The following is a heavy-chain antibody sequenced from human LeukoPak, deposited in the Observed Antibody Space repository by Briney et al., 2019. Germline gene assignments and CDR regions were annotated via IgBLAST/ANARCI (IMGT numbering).Heavy chain of an antibody. D-gene: IGHD6-6*01. Sequence: PSETLSLTCTVSGGSISSSSYYRGWIRQPPGKGLEWIGSIYYSGSTYYNPSLKSRVTISVDTSKNQFYLKLSAVTAADTAVYYCARGYSSSFRDYYYYMDVWGKGTTVTVSS. CDR3: ARGYSSSFRDYYYYMDV. CDR1: GGSISSSSYY. CDR2: IYYSGST. J-gene: IGHJ6*03. V-gene: IGHV4-39*07.